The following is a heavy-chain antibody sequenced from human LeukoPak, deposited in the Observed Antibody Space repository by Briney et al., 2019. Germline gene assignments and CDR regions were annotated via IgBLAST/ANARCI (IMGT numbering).Heavy chain of an antibody. J-gene: IGHJ5*02. D-gene: IGHD3-22*01. Sequence: NPGGSLRLSCATSGFTFSNAWMNWVRQAPGKGLEWVGRIRSNSDGGTIDYAAPVKGRFTLSRDESKTTLYLQMNSLQTEDTAVYYCATDFYDSTWGQGTLVTVSS. CDR3: ATDFYDST. CDR2: IRSNSDGGTI. V-gene: IGHV3-15*07. CDR1: GFTFSNAW.